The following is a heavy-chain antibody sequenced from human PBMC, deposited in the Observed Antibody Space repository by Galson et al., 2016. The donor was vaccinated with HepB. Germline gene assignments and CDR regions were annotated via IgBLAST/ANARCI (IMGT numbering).Heavy chain of an antibody. V-gene: IGHV5-10-1*01. D-gene: IGHD4-23*01. J-gene: IGHJ4*02. CDR1: GYTFTNFW. Sequence: QSGAEVKKPGESLRISCQGSGYTFTNFWISWLRQAPGKELEWMGDIYYSGRTKYSPSLQSRMSITSDKSKNQFSLRATSVSAADTAVYFCARGTTRWYWYWGPGILVTVSS. CDR3: ARGTTRWYWY. CDR2: IYYSGRT.